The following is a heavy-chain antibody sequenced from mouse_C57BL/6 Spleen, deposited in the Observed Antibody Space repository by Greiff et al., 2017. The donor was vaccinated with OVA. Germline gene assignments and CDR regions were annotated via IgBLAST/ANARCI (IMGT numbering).Heavy chain of an antibody. V-gene: IGHV1-15*01. CDR3: TGFDY. J-gene: IGHJ2*01. CDR2: IDPETGGT. CDR1: GYTFTDYE. Sequence: VQGVESGAELVRPGASVTLSCKASGYTFTDYEMHWVKQTPVHGLEWIGAIDPETGGTAYNQKFKGKAILTADKSSSTAYMELRILTSEDSAVYYCTGFDYWGQGTTLTVSS.